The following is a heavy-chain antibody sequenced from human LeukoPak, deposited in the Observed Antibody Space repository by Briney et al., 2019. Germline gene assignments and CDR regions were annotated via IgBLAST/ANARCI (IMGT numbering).Heavy chain of an antibody. V-gene: IGHV4-59*08. Sequence: SETLSLTCTVSGGSISSYYWSWIRQPPGKGLEWIGYIYYSGSTNYNPSLKSRVTISVDTSKNQFSLKLSSVTAADTAVYYCARHAPNYDILTGYYFGGNWFDPWGQGTLVTVSS. D-gene: IGHD3-9*01. CDR1: GGSISSYY. CDR3: ARHAPNYDILTGYYFGGNWFDP. J-gene: IGHJ5*02. CDR2: IYYSGST.